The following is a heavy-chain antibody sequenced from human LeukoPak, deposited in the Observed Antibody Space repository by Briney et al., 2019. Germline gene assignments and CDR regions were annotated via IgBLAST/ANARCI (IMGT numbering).Heavy chain of an antibody. V-gene: IGHV4-39*07. J-gene: IGHJ6*03. CDR2: IYYSGST. CDR1: GGSISSSSYY. D-gene: IGHD3-3*01. CDR3: AGDVLRFLEWNRDYYYMDV. Sequence: SETLSLTCTVSGGSISSSSYYWGWIRQPPGKGLEWIGSIYYSGSTYYNPSLKSRVTISVDTSKNQFSLKLSSVTAADTAVYYCAGDVLRFLEWNRDYYYMDVWGKGTTVTVSS.